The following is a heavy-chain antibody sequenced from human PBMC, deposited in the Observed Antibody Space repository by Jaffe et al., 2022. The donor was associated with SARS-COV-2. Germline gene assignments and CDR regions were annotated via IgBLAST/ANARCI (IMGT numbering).Heavy chain of an antibody. J-gene: IGHJ3*02. Sequence: QVQLQESGPGLVKPSQTLSLTCTVSGGSISSGSYYWSWIRQPAGKGLEWIGRIYTSGSTNYNPSLKSRVTISVDTSKNQFSLKLSSVTAADTAVYYCARGSLSPWDRVQDAFDIWGQGTMVTVSS. V-gene: IGHV4-61*02. CDR2: IYTSGST. CDR3: ARGSLSPWDRVQDAFDI. D-gene: IGHD1-26*01. CDR1: GGSISSGSYY.